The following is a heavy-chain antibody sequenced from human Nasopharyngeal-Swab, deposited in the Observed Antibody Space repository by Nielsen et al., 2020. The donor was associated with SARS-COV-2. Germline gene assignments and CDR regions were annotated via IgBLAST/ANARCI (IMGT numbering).Heavy chain of an antibody. J-gene: IGHJ4*02. CDR3: ARDRSGETGTVGAD. D-gene: IGHD1-7*01. Sequence: GGSLRLSCAGSGFIFGNYWMHWVRQAPGKGLVWVSRIRGDGSGPSYADSVKGRFTISKDHAKNTMYLQMNSLRADDTAMYFCARDRSGETGTVGADWGQGTLVTVSS. V-gene: IGHV3-74*01. CDR2: IRGDGSGP. CDR1: GFIFGNYW.